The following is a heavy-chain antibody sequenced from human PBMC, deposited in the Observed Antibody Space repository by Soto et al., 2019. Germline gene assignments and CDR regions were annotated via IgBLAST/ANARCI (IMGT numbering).Heavy chain of an antibody. V-gene: IGHV4-59*01. J-gene: IGHJ6*02. D-gene: IGHD3-22*01. Sequence: SETLSLTCTVSGGSISSYYWSWIRQPPGQGLEWIGYIYYSGSTNYNPSLKSRVTISVDTSKNQFSLKLSSVTAADTAVYYCARRLYYDSSGFEGGGMDVWGQGTTVTVS. CDR2: IYYSGST. CDR1: GGSISSYY. CDR3: ARRLYYDSSGFEGGGMDV.